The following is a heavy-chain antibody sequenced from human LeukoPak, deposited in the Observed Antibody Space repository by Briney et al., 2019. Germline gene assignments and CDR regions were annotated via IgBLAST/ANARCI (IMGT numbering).Heavy chain of an antibody. J-gene: IGHJ4*02. CDR1: GYTLTELS. V-gene: IGHV1-24*01. D-gene: IGHD6-13*01. Sequence: ASVKVSCKVSGYTLTELSMHWVRQAPGKGLEWMGGFDPEDGETIYAQKFQGRVTMTEDTSTDTAYMELSSLRSEDTAVYYCATLQARQQLVFWGFDYWGQGTLVTVSS. CDR2: FDPEDGET. CDR3: ATLQARQQLVFWGFDY.